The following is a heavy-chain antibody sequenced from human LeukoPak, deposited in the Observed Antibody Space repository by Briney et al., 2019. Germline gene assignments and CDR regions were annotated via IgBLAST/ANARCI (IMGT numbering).Heavy chain of an antibody. V-gene: IGHV4-59*01. Sequence: PSETLSLTCTVSGGSIFSYYWSCIRRPPGKGLEWIGYIYYSGSTNYNPSLKSRVTISVDTSKNQFSLKLSSVTAADTAVYYCARARGRGYSYGPLGYWGQGTLVTVSS. CDR3: ARARGRGYSYGPLGY. CDR1: GGSIFSYY. D-gene: IGHD5-18*01. J-gene: IGHJ4*02. CDR2: IYYSGST.